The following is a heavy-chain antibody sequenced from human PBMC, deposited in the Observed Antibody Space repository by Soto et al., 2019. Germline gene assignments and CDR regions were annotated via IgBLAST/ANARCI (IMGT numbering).Heavy chain of an antibody. CDR3: ARQGEWLRYYFDY. V-gene: IGHV4-39*01. CDR2: IYYSGST. J-gene: IGHJ4*02. D-gene: IGHD5-12*01. Sequence: SSETLSLTCTVSGGSISSSSYYWGWIRQPPGKGLEWIGSIYYSGSTYYNPSLKSRVTISVDTSKNQFSLKLSSVTAADTAVYYCARQGEWLRYYFDYWGQGTLVTVSS. CDR1: GGSISSSSYY.